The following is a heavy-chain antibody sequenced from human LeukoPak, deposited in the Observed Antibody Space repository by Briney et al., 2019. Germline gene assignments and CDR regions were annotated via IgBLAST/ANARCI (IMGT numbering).Heavy chain of an antibody. J-gene: IGHJ4*02. D-gene: IGHD3-10*01. Sequence: PGGSLRLSCAAYGFTFSSYAMSWVRQAPGKGLEWVSAISGSGGSTYYADSVKGRFTISRDNSKNTLYLQMNSLRAEDTAVYYCHIKRFGELFLDYWGQGTLVTVSS. CDR3: HIKRFGELFLDY. CDR2: ISGSGGST. V-gene: IGHV3-23*01. CDR1: GFTFSSYA.